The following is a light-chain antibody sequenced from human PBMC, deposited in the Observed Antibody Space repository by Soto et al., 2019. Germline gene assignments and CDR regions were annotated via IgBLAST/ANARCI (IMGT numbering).Light chain of an antibody. V-gene: IGLV4-60*02. Sequence: QSVLTQSSSASASLGSSVKLTCTLSSGHSSYIIAWHQQQPAKAPRYLMKLEGSGTYNKGSGVPDRFSGSSSGADRYLTISNLQFDEEADYCSRPWDRNTQEGVFGGGTKLTVL. CDR1: SGHSSYI. CDR3: RPWDRNTQEGV. J-gene: IGLJ3*02. CDR2: LEGSGTY.